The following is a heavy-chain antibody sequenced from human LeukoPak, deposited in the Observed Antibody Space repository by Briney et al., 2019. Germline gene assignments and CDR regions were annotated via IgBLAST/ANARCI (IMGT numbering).Heavy chain of an antibody. CDR3: ARDRSGSSSDWFDP. CDR1: GGSFSGYY. D-gene: IGHD6-13*01. Sequence: SETLSLTCAVYGGSFSGYYWSWIRQPPGKGLDWIGEINHSGSTNYNPSLKSRVTISVDTSKNQFSLKLSSVTAADTAVYYCARDRSGSSSDWFDPWGQGTLVTVSS. CDR2: INHSGST. V-gene: IGHV4-34*01. J-gene: IGHJ5*02.